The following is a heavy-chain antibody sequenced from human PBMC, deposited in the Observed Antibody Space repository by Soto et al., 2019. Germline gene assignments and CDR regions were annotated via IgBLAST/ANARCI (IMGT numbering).Heavy chain of an antibody. CDR3: ARMGDVSYYYYRMDV. CDR2: INGYNGNT. Sequence: QVQLVQSGAEVKKPGASVKVSCKASGYTFSTYGISWVRQAPGQGLEWMGWINGYNGNTNYAPKLQGRITMTTDTTTTSADMELRSLRSDDTAVYYCARMGDVSYYYYRMDVWGEGTTVTVSS. D-gene: IGHD3-16*01. CDR1: GYTFSTYG. J-gene: IGHJ6*04. V-gene: IGHV1-18*01.